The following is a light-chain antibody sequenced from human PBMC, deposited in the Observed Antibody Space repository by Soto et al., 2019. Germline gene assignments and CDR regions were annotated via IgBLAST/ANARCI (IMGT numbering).Light chain of an antibody. CDR3: QQINSFPFT. Sequence: AIPLTQSPSSLSALVGDRVTITCRASQGISSALAWYQQKLGKAPRLLIYDVSSLESGVPSRFSGSGSGTDFTLTISSLQPEDFATYYCQQINSFPFTFGGGTRWRS. V-gene: IGKV1-13*02. CDR2: DVS. CDR1: QGISSA. J-gene: IGKJ4*01.